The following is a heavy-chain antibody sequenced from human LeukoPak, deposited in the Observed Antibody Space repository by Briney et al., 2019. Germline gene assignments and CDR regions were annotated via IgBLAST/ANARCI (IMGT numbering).Heavy chain of an antibody. J-gene: IGHJ3*02. CDR1: GGSFSGYY. Sequence: PSETLSLTCAVYGGSFSGYYWGWIRQPPGKGLEWSGENNHNGSTNYDPSLKSRGTISVYTSKSQFSLKLSSVTAADRAVYYCARLALDAFDIWDQGTMVTVSS. V-gene: IGHV4-34*01. CDR3: ARLALDAFDI. CDR2: NNHNGST.